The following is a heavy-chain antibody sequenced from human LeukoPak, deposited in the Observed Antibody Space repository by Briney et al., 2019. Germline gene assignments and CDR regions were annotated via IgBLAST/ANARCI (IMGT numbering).Heavy chain of an antibody. J-gene: IGHJ4*02. D-gene: IGHD3-10*01. CDR1: GDSLNSGGSY. CDR2: IYFGGTT. CDR3: ARGRIGVAYLDL. Sequence: PSQTLSLTCTVSGDSLNSGGSYWSWIRQHPENGLEWIAYIYFGGTTYYNPSLQNRVSISGDTSKNQFSLNLYSMTAADTAIYYCARGRIGVAYLDLWGQGLRVTVSS. V-gene: IGHV4-31*03.